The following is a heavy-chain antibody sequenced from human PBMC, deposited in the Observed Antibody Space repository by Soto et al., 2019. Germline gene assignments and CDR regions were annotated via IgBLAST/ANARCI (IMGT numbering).Heavy chain of an antibody. Sequence: SETLSLTCTLCGGSISCYYWGWLRLPPGKGLEWIGYIYYSGSTNYNPSLKSRVTISVDTSKNQFSLKLSSVTAADTAVYYCAREGVSSSWYNYYGKDVWGQGTTVT. CDR3: AREGVSSSWYNYYGKDV. CDR2: IYYSGST. CDR1: GGSISCYY. V-gene: IGHV4-59*01. J-gene: IGHJ6*02. D-gene: IGHD6-13*01.